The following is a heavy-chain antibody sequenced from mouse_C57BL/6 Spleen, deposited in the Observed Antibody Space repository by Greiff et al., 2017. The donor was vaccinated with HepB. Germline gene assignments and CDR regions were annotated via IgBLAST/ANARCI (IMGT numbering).Heavy chain of an antibody. Sequence: VQLKESGPGLVKPSQSLSLTCSVTGYSITSGYYWNWIRQFPGNKLEWMGYISYDGSNNYNPSLKNRISITRDTSKNQFFLKLNSVTTEDTATYYCARATTVVPYFDYWGQGTTLTVSS. CDR2: ISYDGSN. V-gene: IGHV3-6*01. D-gene: IGHD1-1*01. CDR1: GYSITSGYY. CDR3: ARATTVVPYFDY. J-gene: IGHJ2*01.